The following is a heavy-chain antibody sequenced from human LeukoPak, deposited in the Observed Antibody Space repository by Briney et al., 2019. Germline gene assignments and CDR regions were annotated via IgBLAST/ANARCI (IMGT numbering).Heavy chain of an antibody. D-gene: IGHD3-22*01. V-gene: IGHV1-69*13. CDR2: IIPIFGTA. CDR3: ATNGYDSSGSAFDY. CDR1: GGTFSSYA. Sequence: SVKVSCKASGGTFSSYAISWARQAPGQGLEWMGGIIPIFGTANYAQKFQGRVTITADESTSTAYMELSSLRSEDTAVYYCATNGYDSSGSAFDYWGQGTLVTVSS. J-gene: IGHJ4*02.